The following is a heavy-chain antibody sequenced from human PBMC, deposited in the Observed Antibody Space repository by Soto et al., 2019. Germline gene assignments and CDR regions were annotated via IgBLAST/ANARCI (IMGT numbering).Heavy chain of an antibody. CDR3: ARDLGYYDSSGYYHDAFDI. CDR1: GYTFTTYY. CDR2: INPSNGGT. D-gene: IGHD3-22*01. V-gene: IGHV1-46*01. Sequence: ASVKVSCKASGYTFTTYYMHWVRQAPGQGLEWMGIINPSNGGTSYAQKFQGRVTMTTDESTSTAYMELSSLRSEDTAVYYCARDLGYYDSSGYYHDAFDIWGQGTMVTVSS. J-gene: IGHJ3*02.